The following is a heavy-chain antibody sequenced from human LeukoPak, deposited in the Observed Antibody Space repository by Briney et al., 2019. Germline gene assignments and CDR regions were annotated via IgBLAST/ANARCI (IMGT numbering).Heavy chain of an antibody. V-gene: IGHV3-66*01. J-gene: IGHJ4*02. CDR1: GFTVSSNY. CDR2: IYSGGST. Sequence: GGSLRLSCAASGFTVSSNYMSWVRQAPGKGLEWVSVIYSGGSTYYAASVKGRFTISRDNAKNSVYLQMNSLRAEDTALYYCARGRYSGSYLLDYWGQGTLVTVSS. D-gene: IGHD1-26*01. CDR3: ARGRYSGSYLLDY.